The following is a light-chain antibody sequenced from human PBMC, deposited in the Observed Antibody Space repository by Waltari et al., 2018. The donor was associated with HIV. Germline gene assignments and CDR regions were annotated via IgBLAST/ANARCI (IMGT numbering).Light chain of an antibody. V-gene: IGLV1-51*01. CDR1: ASNIGTFY. Sequence: QSALTQPPSVSAAPGQKVTISCSGSASNIGTFYVSWYQQFPGTPPKLIIFDIYQTTDGVPDRLSASNAGTSAALDITGLQTGDEAEYYCETWDASLNLAGVFGGGTRLTVL. J-gene: IGLJ3*02. CDR3: ETWDASLNLAGV. CDR2: DIY.